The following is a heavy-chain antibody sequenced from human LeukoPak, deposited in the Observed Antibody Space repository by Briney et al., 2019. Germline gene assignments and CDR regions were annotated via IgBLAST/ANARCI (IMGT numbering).Heavy chain of an antibody. Sequence: TGRSLRLSCAASGFTFSSYGMHWVRQAPGKGLEWVAVISYDGSNKYYADSVKGRFTISRDNSKNTLYLQMNSLRAEDTAVYYCAKAKTNWEVDYWGQGTLVTVSS. V-gene: IGHV3-30*18. D-gene: IGHD7-27*01. J-gene: IGHJ4*02. CDR1: GFTFSSYG. CDR2: ISYDGSNK. CDR3: AKAKTNWEVDY.